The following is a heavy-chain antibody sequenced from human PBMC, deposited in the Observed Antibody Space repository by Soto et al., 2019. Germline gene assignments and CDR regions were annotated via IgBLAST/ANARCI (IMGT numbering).Heavy chain of an antibody. D-gene: IGHD3-10*01. CDR3: TRGYGSAFDT. J-gene: IGHJ3*02. V-gene: IGHV4-59*01. CDR2: IFYSGTT. CDR1: GGSISSYY. Sequence: SETLSLTCTVSGGSISSYYWNWIRQPPGKGLEWIGYIFYSGTTNYNPSLKSRVTISVDTSKNRFSLELRSVTAADTALYYCTRGYGSAFDTWGQGTMVPVSS.